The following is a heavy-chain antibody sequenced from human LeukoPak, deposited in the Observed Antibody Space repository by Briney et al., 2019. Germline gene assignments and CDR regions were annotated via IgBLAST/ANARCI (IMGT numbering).Heavy chain of an antibody. D-gene: IGHD2-2*03. Sequence: SETLSLTCAVYGGSFSGYYWSWIRQPPGKGLEWIGEINHSGSTNYNPSLKSRVTISVNTSKNQFSLKLSSVTAADTAVYYCARGPTLDIVVVPAAHNWFDPWGQGTLVTVSS. CDR1: GGSFSGYY. CDR3: ARGPTLDIVVVPAAHNWFDP. CDR2: INHSGST. V-gene: IGHV4-34*01. J-gene: IGHJ5*02.